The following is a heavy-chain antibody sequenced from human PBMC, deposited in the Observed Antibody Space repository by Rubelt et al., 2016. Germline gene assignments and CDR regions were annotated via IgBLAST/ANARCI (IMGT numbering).Heavy chain of an antibody. D-gene: IGHD3-22*01. CDR2: ISSSSSYI. CDR1: GFSFSSYW. V-gene: IGHV3-21*01. Sequence: EVQLVESGGGLVQPGGSLRLSCAASGFSFSSYWMHWVRQAPGKGLVWVSSISSSSSYIYYADSVKGRFTISRDNAKNSLYLQMNSLRAEDTAVYYCARDYDSSGYYYVVGYWGQGTLVTVSS. CDR3: ARDYDSSGYYYVVGY. J-gene: IGHJ4*02.